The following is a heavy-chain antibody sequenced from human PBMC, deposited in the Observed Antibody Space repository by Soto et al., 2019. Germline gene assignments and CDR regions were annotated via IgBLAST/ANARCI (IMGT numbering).Heavy chain of an antibody. CDR3: VKEESGGSGSYRVANAFDI. CDR1: GFTFSSYA. CDR2: ISSNGGST. Sequence: GGSLRLSCSASGFTFSSYAMHWVRQAPGKGLEYVSAISSNGGSTYYADSVKGRFTISRDNSKNTLYLQMSSLRAEDTAVYYCVKEESGGSGSYRVANAFDIWGQGTMVT. J-gene: IGHJ3*02. D-gene: IGHD1-26*01. V-gene: IGHV3-64D*06.